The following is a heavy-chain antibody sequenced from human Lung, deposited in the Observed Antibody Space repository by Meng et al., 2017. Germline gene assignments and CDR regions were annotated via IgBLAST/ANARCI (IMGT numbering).Heavy chain of an antibody. CDR1: GGSFSDYY. CDR2: INHSGST. J-gene: IGHJ4*02. D-gene: IGHD4-11*01. CDR3: ARGPTTMAHDFDY. V-gene: IGHV4-34*01. Sequence: QVQQQRWGGGLLKPSETWSLACVVSGGSFSDYYWSWIRPPPGKGLEWIGEINHSGSTNYNPSLESRATISVDTSQNNLSLKLSSVTAADSAVYYCARGPTTMAHDFDYWGQGTLVTVSS.